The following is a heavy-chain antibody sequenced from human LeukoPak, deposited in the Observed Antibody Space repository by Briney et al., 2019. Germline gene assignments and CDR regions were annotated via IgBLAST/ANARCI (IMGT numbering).Heavy chain of an antibody. Sequence: SETLSLTCTVSGGSISSGDYYWSWIRQPPGKGLEWIGYIYYSGSTYYNPSLKSRVTISVDTSKNQFSLKLSSVTAADTAVYYCARLPAASERNYWGQGTLVTVSS. V-gene: IGHV4-30-4*08. CDR1: GGSISSGDYY. D-gene: IGHD6-13*01. J-gene: IGHJ4*02. CDR2: IYYSGST. CDR3: ARLPAASERNY.